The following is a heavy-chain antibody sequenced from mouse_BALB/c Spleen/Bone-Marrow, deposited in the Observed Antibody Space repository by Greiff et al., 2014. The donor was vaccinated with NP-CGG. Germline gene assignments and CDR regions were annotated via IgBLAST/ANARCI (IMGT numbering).Heavy chain of an antibody. CDR3: ARHNPRRYAMTT. V-gene: IGHV2-6-1*01. Sequence: VQLQQSGPGLVAPSQSLSITCTISGFSLTSYGVHWVRQPPGKSLEWLVVIWSDGSTTYNSALKSRLSISKDNSKSQVFLKMNSLQTDDTAMYYCARHNPRRYAMTTGVKEPQSPSPQ. D-gene: IGHD3-1*01. CDR1: GFSLTSYG. J-gene: IGHJ4*01. CDR2: IWSDGST.